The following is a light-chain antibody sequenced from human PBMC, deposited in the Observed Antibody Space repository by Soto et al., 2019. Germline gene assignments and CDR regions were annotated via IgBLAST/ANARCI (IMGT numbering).Light chain of an antibody. CDR2: KIS. CDR3: MQGSHWPPT. J-gene: IGKJ1*01. Sequence: DVVMTQSPLSLPVTLGQPASISCRSSQSLVYSDGVTYLNWFXQRXGQSPRRLIYKISNRDSGVPDRFSGSGSGADFTLKISRVEVKDVGIYYCMQGSHWPPTFGQGTKVDI. V-gene: IGKV2-30*01. CDR1: QSLVYSDGVTY.